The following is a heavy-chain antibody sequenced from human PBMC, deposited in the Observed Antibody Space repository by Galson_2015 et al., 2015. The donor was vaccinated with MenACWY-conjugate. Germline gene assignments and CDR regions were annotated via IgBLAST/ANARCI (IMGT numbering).Heavy chain of an antibody. D-gene: IGHD2-8*01. CDR3: ARDLGVNCTHDGCGSPF. CDR1: GLSFTNYR. CDR2: INQDGRGK. V-gene: IGHV3-7*03. Sequence: PLRLSCEASGLSFTNYRLSWVRQAPGTGQEWVANINQDGRGKYYVDTVRGRFTISRDNAKSSLFLQMNSLRVEDTAVYYCARDLGVNCTHDGCGSPFWGQGTVVTVSS. J-gene: IGHJ1*01.